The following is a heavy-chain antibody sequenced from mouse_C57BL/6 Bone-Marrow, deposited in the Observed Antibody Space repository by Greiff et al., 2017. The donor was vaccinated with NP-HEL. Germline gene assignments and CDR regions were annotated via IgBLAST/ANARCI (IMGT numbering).Heavy chain of an antibody. D-gene: IGHD1-1*01. J-gene: IGHJ2*01. V-gene: IGHV1-80*01. CDR2: IYPGDGDT. CDR1: GYAFSSYW. CDR3: ARYYGSSYYCDY. Sequence: VKLMESGAELVKPGASVKISCKASGYAFSSYWMNWVKQRPGKGLEWIGQIYPGDGDTNYNGKFKGKATLTADKSSSTAYMQLSSLTSEDSAVYFCARYYGSSYYCDYGGQGTTLTVSS.